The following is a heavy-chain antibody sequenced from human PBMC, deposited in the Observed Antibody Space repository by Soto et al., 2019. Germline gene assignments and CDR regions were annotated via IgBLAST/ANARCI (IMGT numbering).Heavy chain of an antibody. J-gene: IGHJ4*02. CDR3: ARVGGLAARTFDY. CDR1: GGSISDFY. D-gene: IGHD6-6*01. CDR2: IYYSGST. Sequence: PSETLSLTCTVSGGSISDFYWSWIRQPPGKGLGWIGYIYYSGSTNYNPSLKSRVTISVDTSKNQFSLNLRSMSPADTAVYYCARVGGLAARTFDYWGPGTLVTVSS. V-gene: IGHV4-59*01.